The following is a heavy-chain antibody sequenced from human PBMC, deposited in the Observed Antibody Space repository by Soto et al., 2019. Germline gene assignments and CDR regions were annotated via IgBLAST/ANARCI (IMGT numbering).Heavy chain of an antibody. CDR3: ARDSRLGELSSPYYYGMDV. V-gene: IGHV3-48*03. D-gene: IGHD3-16*02. CDR1: GVTFSSYE. CDR2: ISSSGSTI. Sequence: GGSLRLSCAASGVTFSSYEMNWVRQAPGKGLEWVSDISSSGSTIYYADSVRGRFTISRDNDKNSVYLQMNSLRAEDTAVYYCARDSRLGELSSPYYYGMDVWGQGTTVTVSS. J-gene: IGHJ6*02.